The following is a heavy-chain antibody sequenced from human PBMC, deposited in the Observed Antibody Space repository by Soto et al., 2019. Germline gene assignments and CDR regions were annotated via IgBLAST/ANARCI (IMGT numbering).Heavy chain of an antibody. D-gene: IGHD5-12*01. Sequence: VGSLRLSCAASGFTVSSNYMSWVRQAPGKGLEWVSVIYSDGSTYYADSVKGRFTISRDNSKNTLYLQMNSLRAEDTAVYYCARGLGGYNSPFDYWGQGTLVTVSS. CDR2: IYSDGST. CDR1: GFTVSSNY. J-gene: IGHJ4*02. V-gene: IGHV3-53*01. CDR3: ARGLGGYNSPFDY.